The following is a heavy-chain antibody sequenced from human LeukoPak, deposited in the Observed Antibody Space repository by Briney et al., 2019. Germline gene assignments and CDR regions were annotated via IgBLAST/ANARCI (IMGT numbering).Heavy chain of an antibody. J-gene: IGHJ4*02. Sequence: SETLCLTCAAYGGTFSGYYWSWIRQPPGKGLEWIGEINHSGSTNYNPSLKSRGTISVDPSKNQYALKLSSVAAADTAVYYCARGLSSGLPFDYWGQATLVTVCS. CDR2: INHSGST. CDR1: GGTFSGYY. V-gene: IGHV4-34*01. CDR3: ARGLSSGLPFDY. D-gene: IGHD3-22*01.